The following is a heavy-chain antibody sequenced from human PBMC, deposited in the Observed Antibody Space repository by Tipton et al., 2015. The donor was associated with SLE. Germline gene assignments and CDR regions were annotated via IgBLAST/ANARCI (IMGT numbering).Heavy chain of an antibody. CDR2: LYAGGST. CDR1: GVSISTSRYY. V-gene: IGHV4-39*02. Sequence: TLSLTCSVSGVSISTSRYYWGWFRQSPGQGLEWVGSLYAGGSTYFHPSLKSRASISADASKNQFSLKLSSVTAADTAVYYCARDGSSAWYPYFDYWGQGTLVTVSS. D-gene: IGHD6-13*01. CDR3: ARDGSSAWYPYFDY. J-gene: IGHJ4*02.